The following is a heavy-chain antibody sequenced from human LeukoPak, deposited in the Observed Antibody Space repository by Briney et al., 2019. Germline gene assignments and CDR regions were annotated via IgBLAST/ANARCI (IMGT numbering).Heavy chain of an antibody. CDR3: ARGRYRRAAGAFDI. J-gene: IGHJ3*02. Sequence: PSGALSLTCAGNGGSFIGYYWSWSRQSPGKGLEGMGEINHSGSTNYNAALERRGTISEDTAKNKVSLKMTSVTAADTAVYYCARGRYRRAAGAFDIWGQGTMVTVSS. D-gene: IGHD1-14*01. CDR2: INHSGST. V-gene: IGHV4-34*01. CDR1: GGSFIGYY.